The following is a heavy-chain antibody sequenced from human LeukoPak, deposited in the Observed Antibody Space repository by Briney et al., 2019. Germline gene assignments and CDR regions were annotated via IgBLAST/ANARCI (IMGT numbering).Heavy chain of an antibody. D-gene: IGHD1-26*01. V-gene: IGHV1-2*02. J-gene: IGHJ4*02. CDR2: INPNSGGT. Sequence: GASVKVSCKASGYTFTGYYMHWVRQAPGQGLEWMGWINPNSGGTNYAQKFQGRVTMTRDTTISTAYMELSRLRSDDTAVYYCARALWWELLYYFDYWGQGTLVTVSS. CDR3: ARALWWELLYYFDY. CDR1: GYTFTGYY.